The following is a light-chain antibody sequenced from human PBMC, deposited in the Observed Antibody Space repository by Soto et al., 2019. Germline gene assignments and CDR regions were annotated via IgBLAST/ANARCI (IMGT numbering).Light chain of an antibody. CDR3: QQYGSSPLIT. J-gene: IGKJ5*01. V-gene: IGKV3-20*01. CDR1: QRLSASD. Sequence: EIVLTQSPGTLSLSPGQGATLSCRASQRLSASDIVWYQQKPGQAPKFLMYGVSSRATGVPDRFSGSGSGTDFTLTISRVEPEDFAVYHCQQYGSSPLITFGQGTRLEIK. CDR2: GVS.